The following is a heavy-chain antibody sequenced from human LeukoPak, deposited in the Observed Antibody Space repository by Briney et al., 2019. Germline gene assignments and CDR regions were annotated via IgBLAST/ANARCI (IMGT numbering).Heavy chain of an antibody. Sequence: SETLSLTCTVSGASIRSYYWSWIRQPPGKGLEWIGYIYYSGNTNYNPSLKSRVTISVDTSKKQFSLKLRSVTAADTDVYYGGSSNYNPSLDSLVTISVDSCNLRFCLMLSSVPAAEAETVCGASLNRISWYRYYYDVDVWGKGNTVTVSS. D-gene: IGHD2-2*01. V-gene: IGHV4-59*01. CDR2: IYYSGNT. J-gene: IGHJ6*03. CDR3: GSSNYNPSLDSLVTISVDSCNLRFCLMLSSVPAAEAETVCGASLNRISWYRYYYDVDV. CDR1: GASIRSYY.